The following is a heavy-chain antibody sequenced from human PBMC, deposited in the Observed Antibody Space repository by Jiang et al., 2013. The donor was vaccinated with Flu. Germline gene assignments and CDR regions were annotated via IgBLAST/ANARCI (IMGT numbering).Heavy chain of an antibody. Sequence: SSISSSSSYIYYADSVKGRFTISRDNAKNSLYLQMNSLRAEDTAVYYCARDYSWGLDAIYYFDYWGQGTLVTVSS. V-gene: IGHV3-21*01. CDR3: ARDYSWGLDAIYYFDY. CDR2: ISSSSSYI. D-gene: IGHD3-16*01. J-gene: IGHJ4*02.